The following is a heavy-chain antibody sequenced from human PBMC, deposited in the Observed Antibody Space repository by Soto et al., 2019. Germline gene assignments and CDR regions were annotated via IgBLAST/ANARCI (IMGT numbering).Heavy chain of an antibody. CDR1: GGSISSYY. Sequence: QVQLQESGPGLVKPSETLSLTCTVSGGSISSYYWSWIRQPPGKGLEWIGYIYYSGSTNYNPSLKSRVTISVATSKNQFSLKLSSVTAADTAVYYCARAPRAADSVLLTYYYYGMDVWGQGTTVTVSS. J-gene: IGHJ6*02. V-gene: IGHV4-59*01. D-gene: IGHD6-13*01. CDR2: IYYSGST. CDR3: ARAPRAADSVLLTYYYYGMDV.